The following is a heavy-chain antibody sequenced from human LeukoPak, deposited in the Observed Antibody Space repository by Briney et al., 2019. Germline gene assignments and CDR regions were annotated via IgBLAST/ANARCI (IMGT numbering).Heavy chain of an antibody. D-gene: IGHD3-22*01. V-gene: IGHV3-48*03. Sequence: GGSLRLSCAASGFTFSSYEMNWVRQAPGKGLELVSYISGSGSTIYYADSVKGRFTISRDNAKNSLYLQMNSLRADDTAVYYCAREDDCGGYYYGRCDYWGQGTLVTVSS. J-gene: IGHJ4*02. CDR3: AREDDCGGYYYGRCDY. CDR2: ISGSGSTI. CDR1: GFTFSSYE.